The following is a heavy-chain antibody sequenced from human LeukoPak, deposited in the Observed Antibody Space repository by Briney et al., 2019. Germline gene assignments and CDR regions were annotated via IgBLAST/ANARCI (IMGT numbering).Heavy chain of an antibody. D-gene: IGHD3-22*01. CDR3: SKSRIYYDSSGYDS. V-gene: IGHV3-30*02. CDR1: GFIFSAYG. CDR2: IRFAGTNK. J-gene: IGHJ4*02. Sequence: VGSLRLSCAASGFIFSAYGMHWVRQVPGKGLEWVAFIRFAGTNKYYADSVKGRFTISRDNSKNTVYLQMNSLRVEDTAVYFCSKSRIYYDSSGYDSWGQGTLVTVSS.